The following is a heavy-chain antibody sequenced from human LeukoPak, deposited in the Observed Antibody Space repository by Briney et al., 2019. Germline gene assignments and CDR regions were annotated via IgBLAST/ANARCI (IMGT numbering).Heavy chain of an antibody. J-gene: IGHJ4*02. CDR2: ISWNSGSI. CDR3: AKDQRSSSWYVYDY. Sequence: PGGSLRLSCAASGFTFDDYAMHWVRQAPGKGLEWVSGISWNSGSIGYADSVKGRFTISRDNAKNYLYLQMNSLRAEDTALYYCAKDQRSSSWYVYDYWGQGTLVSVSS. CDR1: GFTFDDYA. V-gene: IGHV3-9*01. D-gene: IGHD6-13*01.